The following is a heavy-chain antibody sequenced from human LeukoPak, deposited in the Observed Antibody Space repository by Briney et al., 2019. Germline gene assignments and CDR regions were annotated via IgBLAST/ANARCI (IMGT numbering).Heavy chain of an antibody. CDR2: ISGHNGDT. Sequence: ASVKVSCKASDYTFTHYGIIWVRQAPGQGLEWMGWISGHNGDTNYAQKPRDRVTMTTDTSTTTAYMELRSLRSDDTALYYCARAKGGTGWYFDYWGQGTLVTVSS. CDR3: ARAKGGTGWYFDY. CDR1: DYTFTHYG. V-gene: IGHV1-18*01. J-gene: IGHJ4*02. D-gene: IGHD6-19*01.